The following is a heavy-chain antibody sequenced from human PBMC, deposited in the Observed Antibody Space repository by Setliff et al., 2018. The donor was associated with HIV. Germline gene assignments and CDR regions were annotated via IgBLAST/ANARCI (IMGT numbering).Heavy chain of an antibody. D-gene: IGHD3-9*01. CDR1: GYTFTGYF. Sequence: ASVKVSCKASGYTFTGYFIHWVRQAPGQGLEWMGRINPNTGDTNYAQKFQDRVTMTRDTSINTAYMELSRLRPDDTAVYYCAREYDVLTGYYISAFDIWGQGTMVTVSS. CDR2: INPNTGDT. J-gene: IGHJ3*02. CDR3: AREYDVLTGYYISAFDI. V-gene: IGHV1-2*06.